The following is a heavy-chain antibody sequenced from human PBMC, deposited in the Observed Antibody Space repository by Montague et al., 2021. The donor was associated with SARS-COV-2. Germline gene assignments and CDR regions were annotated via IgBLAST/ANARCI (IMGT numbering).Heavy chain of an antibody. CDR2: ISWDSGSI. D-gene: IGHD6-13*01. V-gene: IGHV3-9*01. CDR1: GFTFEDYA. J-gene: IGHJ1*01. CDR3: AKVGTAAAGTTFSRYFQH. Sequence: SLRLSCAASGFTFEDYAMHWVRQAPGKGLEWVSGISWDSGSIGYXXSLKGRFSISRDNAKNSLYLQMNSLRAEDTALYYCAKVGTAAAGTTFSRYFQHWGQGTLVTVSS.